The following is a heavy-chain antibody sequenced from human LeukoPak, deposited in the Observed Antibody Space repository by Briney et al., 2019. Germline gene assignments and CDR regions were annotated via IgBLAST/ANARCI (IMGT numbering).Heavy chain of an antibody. CDR1: GFTFGTSA. CDR2: FGRSGSDT. CDR3: AKGSLGSWYYFDY. J-gene: IGHJ4*02. D-gene: IGHD6-13*01. V-gene: IGHV3-23*01. Sequence: GGSLRLSCAASGFTFGTSAMSWVRQAPGKGPEWVSTFGRSGSDTYYSDSVKGRFTIFRDNTKNTLYLQMNSLRDEDTAVYYCAKGSLGSWYYFDYWGQGTLVTVSS.